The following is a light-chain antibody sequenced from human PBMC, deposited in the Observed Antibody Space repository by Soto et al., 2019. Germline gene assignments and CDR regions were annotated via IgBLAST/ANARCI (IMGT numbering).Light chain of an antibody. V-gene: IGKV3-15*01. CDR1: ESVSTN. CDR2: AAS. J-gene: IGKJ1*01. Sequence: EIEMTQSPATLSLAPVERVTLSCSASESVSTNLAWYQQKAGQAPRLLIYAASTRATGIPARFSGSGSGTEFTLTISSLQSEDFAVYYCQQYSIWRTFGQGTKVDIK. CDR3: QQYSIWRT.